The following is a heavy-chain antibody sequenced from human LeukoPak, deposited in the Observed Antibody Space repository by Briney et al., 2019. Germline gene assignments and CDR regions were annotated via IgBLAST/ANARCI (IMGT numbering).Heavy chain of an antibody. J-gene: IGHJ4*02. CDR2: IYYSGST. CDR1: GGSISSSSYY. V-gene: IGHV4-39*07. CDR3: AREWTGGVVAATVYFDY. Sequence: SETLSLTCTVSGGSISSSSYYWGWIRQPPGKGLVWIGSIYYSGSTYYNPSLKSRVTISVDTSKNQFSLKLSSVTAADTAVYYCAREWTGGVVAATVYFDYWGQGTLVTVSS. D-gene: IGHD2-15*01.